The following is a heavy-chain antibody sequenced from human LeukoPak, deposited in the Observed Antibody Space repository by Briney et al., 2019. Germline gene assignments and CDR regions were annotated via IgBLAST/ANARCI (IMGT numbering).Heavy chain of an antibody. CDR1: GGSFSAYY. D-gene: IGHD6-25*01. CDR3: ARGGNGWVLDY. CDR2: INHSGST. V-gene: IGHV4-34*01. J-gene: IGHJ4*02. Sequence: PSETLSLTCAVYGGSFSAYYWSWIRQPPPKGLEWIGEINHSGSTNYNPSLKSRVTISVDTSKNQFSLKLSSVTAADTAVYYCARGGNGWVLDYWGQGTLVTVSS.